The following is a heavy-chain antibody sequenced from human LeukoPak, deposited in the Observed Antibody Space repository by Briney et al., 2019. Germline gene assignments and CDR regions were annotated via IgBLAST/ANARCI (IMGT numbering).Heavy chain of an antibody. CDR2: INPNSGGT. CDR1: GYTFTGYH. D-gene: IGHD6-6*01. CDR3: ARDHGEYSSSFHYYYGMDV. J-gene: IGHJ6*02. Sequence: ASVKVSCKASGYTFTGYHMHWVRQAPGQGLEWMGWINPNSGGTNYAQKFQGWVTMTRDTSISTAYMELSRLRSDDTAVYYCARDHGEYSSSFHYYYGMDVWGQGTTVTVSS. V-gene: IGHV1-2*04.